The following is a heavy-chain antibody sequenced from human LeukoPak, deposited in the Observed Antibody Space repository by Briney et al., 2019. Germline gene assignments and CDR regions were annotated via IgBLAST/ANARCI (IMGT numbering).Heavy chain of an antibody. V-gene: IGHV3-21*01. CDR3: ARGCLTGDRTGFDY. Sequence: GGSLRLFCAASVLNLSTSTMRGVTQAPGKGLEWVSSISSGSGYISYADSVKGRFTISRDNAKNSLYLQMNSLRGEDTAVYYCARGCLTGDRTGFDYWGQGTLVTVSS. CDR1: VLNLSTST. J-gene: IGHJ4*02. D-gene: IGHD7-27*01. CDR2: ISSGSGYI.